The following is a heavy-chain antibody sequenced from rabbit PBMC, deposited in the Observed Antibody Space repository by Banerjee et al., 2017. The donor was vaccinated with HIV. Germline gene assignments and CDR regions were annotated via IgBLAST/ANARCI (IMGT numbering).Heavy chain of an antibody. CDR1: GFSFSNKYV. CDR2: INTSSGNT. J-gene: IGHJ4*01. V-gene: IGHV1S45*01. CDR3: AARYTSYAGYPSPFSL. Sequence: QEQLEESGGDLVKPEGSLTVTCTASGFSFSNKYVMCWVRQAPGKGLEWIACINTSSGNTVYATWAKGRFTISRTSSTTVTLQMTSLTAADTATYFCAARYTSYAGYPSPFSLWGPGTLVTVS. D-gene: IGHD7-1*01.